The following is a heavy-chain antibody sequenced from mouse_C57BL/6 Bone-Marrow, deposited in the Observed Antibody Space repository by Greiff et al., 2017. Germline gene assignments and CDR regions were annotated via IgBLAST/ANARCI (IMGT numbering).Heavy chain of an antibody. V-gene: IGHV1-69*01. Sequence: QVQLQQPGAELVMPGASVKLSCKASGYTFTSYWMHWVKQRPGQGLEWIGEIDPSDSYTNYNQKFKGKSTLTVDKSSSTAYMQLRSLTSEDSAVDYCARDYGSSSYWYFDVWGTGTTVTVSS. J-gene: IGHJ1*03. D-gene: IGHD1-1*01. CDR1: GYTFTSYW. CDR3: ARDYGSSSYWYFDV. CDR2: IDPSDSYT.